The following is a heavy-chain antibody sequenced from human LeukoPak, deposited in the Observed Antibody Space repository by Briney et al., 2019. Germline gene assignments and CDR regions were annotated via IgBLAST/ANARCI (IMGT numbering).Heavy chain of an antibody. CDR1: GFTFSSYW. J-gene: IGHJ5*02. CDR3: ARDLAYFLGREDHSNP. V-gene: IGHV3-7*01. D-gene: IGHD2/OR15-2a*01. CDR2: IKQDGSEK. Sequence: PGGSLRLSCAASGFTFSSYWMSWVRQAPGKGLEWVANIKQDGSEKYYVDSVKGRFTISRDNAKNSLYLQMNSLRAEDTAVYYCARDLAYFLGREDHSNPWGQGTLVTVSS.